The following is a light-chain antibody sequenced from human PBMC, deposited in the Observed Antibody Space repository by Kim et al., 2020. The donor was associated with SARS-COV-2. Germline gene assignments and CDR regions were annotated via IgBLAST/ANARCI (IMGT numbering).Light chain of an antibody. CDR1: SGRIASSY. J-gene: IGLJ3*02. CDR2: EDN. Sequence: KTVTIACTRSSGRIASSYVQWYQQRPGSSPTAVIYEDNQRPSGVPDRFSGSIDSSSNSASLTISGLMTEDEADYYCQSYDDVNQGVFGGGTKRTV. CDR3: QSYDDVNQGV. V-gene: IGLV6-57*01.